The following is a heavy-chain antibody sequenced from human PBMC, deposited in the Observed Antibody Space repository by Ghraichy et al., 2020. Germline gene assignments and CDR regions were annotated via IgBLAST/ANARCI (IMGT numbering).Heavy chain of an antibody. J-gene: IGHJ6*02. V-gene: IGHV3-33*01. CDR2: IWYDGSNK. D-gene: IGHD3-10*01. Sequence: GGSLRLSCAASGFTFGSYGMHWVRQAPGKGLEWVAVIWYDGSNKYYADSVKGRFTISRDNSKNTLYLQMNSLRAEDTAVYYCARDRITMVRGVILYYYGMDVWGQGTTVTVSS. CDR1: GFTFGSYG. CDR3: ARDRITMVRGVILYYYGMDV.